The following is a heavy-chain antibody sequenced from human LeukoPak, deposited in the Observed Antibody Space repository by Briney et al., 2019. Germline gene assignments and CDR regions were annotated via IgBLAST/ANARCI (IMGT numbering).Heavy chain of an antibody. D-gene: IGHD1-1*01. V-gene: IGHV3-48*04. CDR2: IGISSGNT. CDR3: ARDHNYAFDS. Sequence: GGSLRLSCTASGFPFSVYSMNWVRHAPGKGLEWISYIGISSGNTKYADSVKGRFTISADNARNSLYLQMNSLRVKDTAVYYSARDHNYAFDSWGQGTLVSVSS. CDR1: GFPFSVYS. J-gene: IGHJ4*02.